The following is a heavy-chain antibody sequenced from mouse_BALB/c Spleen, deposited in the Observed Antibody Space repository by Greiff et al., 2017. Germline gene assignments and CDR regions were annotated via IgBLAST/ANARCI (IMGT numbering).Heavy chain of an antibody. CDR2: IWSDGST. V-gene: IGHV2-6-2*01. CDR1: GFSLTSYG. CDR3: ARGGTGGYAMDY. Sequence: VMLVESGPDLVAPSQSLSITCTVSGFSLTSYGVHWVRQPPGKGLEWLVVIWSDGSTTYNSALKSRLSISKDNSKSQVFLKMNSLQTDDTAMYYGARGGTGGYAMDYWGQGTSVTVSS. D-gene: IGHD3-3*01. J-gene: IGHJ4*01.